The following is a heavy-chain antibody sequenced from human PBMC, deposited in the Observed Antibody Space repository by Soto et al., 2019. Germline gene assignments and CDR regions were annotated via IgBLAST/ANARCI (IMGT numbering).Heavy chain of an antibody. CDR3: ARRPGGITIFGVVKGRWFDP. J-gene: IGHJ5*02. V-gene: IGHV4-34*01. Sequence: SETLSLTSAVYCGSFSGYYWSWIRQPPGKGLEWIGEINHSGSTNYNPSLKSRVTISVDTSKNQFSLKLSSVTAADTAVYYCARRPGGITIFGVVKGRWFDPWGQGTLVTVSS. D-gene: IGHD3-3*01. CDR2: INHSGST. CDR1: CGSFSGYY.